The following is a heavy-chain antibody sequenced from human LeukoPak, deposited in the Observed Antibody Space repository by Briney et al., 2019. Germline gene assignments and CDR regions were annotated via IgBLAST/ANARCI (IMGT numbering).Heavy chain of an antibody. CDR2: ISHVGTNE. CDR3: VRGALRKLWTLGVD. CDR1: GLTFSSYG. J-gene: IGHJ4*02. Sequence: PGRSLRLSCAASGLTFSSYGMHWVRQAPGKGLEWVSLISHVGTNEDYSDSVEGRFTISRDNSKKTVYLQMDSLRSEDTAVYYCVRGALRKLWTLGVDWGQGTLVIVSS. D-gene: IGHD3-16*01. V-gene: IGHV3-30*19.